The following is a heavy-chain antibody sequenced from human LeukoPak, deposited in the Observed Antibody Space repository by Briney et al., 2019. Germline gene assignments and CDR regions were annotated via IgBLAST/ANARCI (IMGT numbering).Heavy chain of an antibody. J-gene: IGHJ4*02. CDR2: IKKDGSEK. Sequence: PGGSLRLSCAVSGLTSRSDWMSWVRQAPGKGLEWVANIKKDGSEKYYVDSVKGRFTISRDNAKNSLYLQMNSLRAEDTAVYYCARDLYRIVVVPHYFDYWGQGTLVTVSS. CDR3: ARDLYRIVVVPHYFDY. CDR1: GLTSRSDW. D-gene: IGHD3-22*01. V-gene: IGHV3-7*01.